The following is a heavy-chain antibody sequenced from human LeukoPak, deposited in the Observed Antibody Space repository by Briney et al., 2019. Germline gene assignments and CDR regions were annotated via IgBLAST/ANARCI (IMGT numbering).Heavy chain of an antibody. CDR3: AREGSDFWSGYSKGYFDY. V-gene: IGHV3-48*01. D-gene: IGHD3-3*01. CDR2: IGSSVSTR. Sequence: PGGSLRLSCAVSGFTFSSYSMNWVRRAPGTGLEWVSYIGSSVSTRYYADSVKGRFTISRDNGKHSLYLQMNSLRAEDTAVYYCAREGSDFWSGYSKGYFDYWGQGTLVTVSS. CDR1: GFTFSSYS. J-gene: IGHJ4*02.